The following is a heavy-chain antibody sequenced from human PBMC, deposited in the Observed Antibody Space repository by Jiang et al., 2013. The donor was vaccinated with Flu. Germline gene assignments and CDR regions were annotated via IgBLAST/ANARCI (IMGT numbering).Heavy chain of an antibody. CDR1: GGTFSSYA. D-gene: IGHD3-22*01. CDR3: ASSRDPYYDSSGPYLED. Sequence: SGAEVKKPGSSVKVSCKASGGTFSSYAISWVRQAPGQGLEWMGRIIPILGIANYAQKFQGRVTITADKSTSTAYMELSSLRSEDTAVYYCASSRDPYYDSSGPYLEDWGQGTLVTVSS. J-gene: IGHJ4*02. CDR2: IIPILGIA. V-gene: IGHV1-69*04.